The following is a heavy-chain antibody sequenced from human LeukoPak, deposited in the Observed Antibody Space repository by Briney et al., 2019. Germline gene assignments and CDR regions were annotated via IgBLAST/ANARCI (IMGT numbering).Heavy chain of an antibody. J-gene: IGHJ4*02. CDR3: ARDGSKFCSAGSCYEGFDS. D-gene: IGHD2-15*01. CDR1: GFTFTIFG. V-gene: IGHV3-30*03. CDR2: ISYDGNFK. Sequence: PGGSLRLSCAAPGFTFTIFGLNWVRQAPGKGLEWVAGISYDGNFKYNADSVKGRFTISRDNSKNTLYLQMNSLRAEDTALYYCARDGSKFCSAGSCYEGFDSWGQGTLVTVSS.